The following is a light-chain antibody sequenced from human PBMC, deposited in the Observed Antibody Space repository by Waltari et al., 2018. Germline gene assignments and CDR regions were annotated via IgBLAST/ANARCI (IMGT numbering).Light chain of an antibody. Sequence: QSALTQPRSVSGSPGPSVTISCTGTSSDVGRYNYVSWFQQYPGKAPKLMISDVSERPSGVPDRFSGSKSGNTASLTISGLQAEDEADYYCCSYAGIYTWVFGGGTQLTVL. V-gene: IGLV2-11*01. CDR3: CSYAGIYTWV. J-gene: IGLJ3*02. CDR2: DVS. CDR1: SSDVGRYNY.